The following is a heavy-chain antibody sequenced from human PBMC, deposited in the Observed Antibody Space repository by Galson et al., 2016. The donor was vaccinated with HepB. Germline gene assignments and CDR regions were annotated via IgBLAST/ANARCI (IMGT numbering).Heavy chain of an antibody. D-gene: IGHD6-19*01. J-gene: IGHJ4*02. CDR1: GYIFTNFP. CDR3: VRDPVRGWAPFDY. Sequence: SVKVSCKASGYIFTNFPINWVRQAPGQRLEWMGWINTGNGDTRYSQSFQGRATITRDTSASTAYMELNTLTSEDTAVYYCVRDPVRGWAPFDYWGQGTLVTVSS. CDR2: INTGNGDT. V-gene: IGHV1-3*04.